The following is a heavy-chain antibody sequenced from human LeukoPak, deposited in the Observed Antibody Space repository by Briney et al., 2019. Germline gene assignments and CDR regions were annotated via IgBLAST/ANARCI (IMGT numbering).Heavy chain of an antibody. CDR1: GFTFSSYA. CDR3: AKDRRYFDWLFPGGFDC. D-gene: IGHD3-9*01. J-gene: IGHJ4*02. V-gene: IGHV3-23*01. Sequence: GGSLRLSCAASGFTFSSYAMSWVRQAPGKGLEWVSAISGSGGSTYYADSVKGRFTISRDNSKNTLYLQMNSLRAEDTAVYYCAKDRRYFDWLFPGGFDCWGQGTLVTVSS. CDR2: ISGSGGST.